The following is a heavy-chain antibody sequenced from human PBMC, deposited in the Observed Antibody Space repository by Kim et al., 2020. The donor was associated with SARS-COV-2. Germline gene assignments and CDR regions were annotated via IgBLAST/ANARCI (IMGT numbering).Heavy chain of an antibody. CDR2: ISAYNGNT. Sequence: ASVKVSCKASGYTFTSYGISWVRQAPGQGLEWMGWISAYNGNTNYAQKLQGRVTMTTDTSTSTAYMELRSLRSDDTAVYYCARDEGNSGYGLTVPDYWGQGTLVTVSS. J-gene: IGHJ4*02. CDR3: ARDEGNSGYGLTVPDY. CDR1: GYTFTSYG. D-gene: IGHD5-12*01. V-gene: IGHV1-18*01.